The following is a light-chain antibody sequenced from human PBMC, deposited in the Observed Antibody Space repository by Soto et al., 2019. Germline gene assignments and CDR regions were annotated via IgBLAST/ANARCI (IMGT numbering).Light chain of an antibody. J-gene: IGKJ4*01. V-gene: IGKV1-5*03. CDR3: QQLNRYPPT. CDR2: KAS. CDR1: QSISSW. Sequence: DIPTTPSHSTLSASFGDIGTITCRASQSISSWLAWYQQKPGKDPKXVIYKASSLESGVPSRFSGSGSGTEFNLTLSSLQTEDLGTYDCQQLNRYPPTFGPGTQVEIK.